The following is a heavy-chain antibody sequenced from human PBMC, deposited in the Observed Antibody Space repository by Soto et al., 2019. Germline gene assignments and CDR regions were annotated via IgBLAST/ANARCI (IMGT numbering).Heavy chain of an antibody. CDR3: ARDAVVTKYYYYYGMDV. Sequence: GSLRLSCAASGFTFSSYGMHWVRQAPGKGLEWVAVIWYDGSNKYYADSVKGRFTISRDNSKNTLYLQMNSLRAEDTAVYYCARDAVVTKYYYYYGMDVWGQGTTVTVSS. D-gene: IGHD2-15*01. CDR2: IWYDGSNK. CDR1: GFTFSSYG. J-gene: IGHJ6*02. V-gene: IGHV3-33*01.